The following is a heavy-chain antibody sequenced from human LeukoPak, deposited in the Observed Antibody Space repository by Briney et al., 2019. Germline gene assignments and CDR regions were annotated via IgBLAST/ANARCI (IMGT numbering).Heavy chain of an antibody. CDR3: AGPPTVTTRASYYYYMDV. D-gene: IGHD4-17*01. V-gene: IGHV1-2*02. CDR2: INPNSGGT. J-gene: IGHJ6*03. Sequence: GASVKVSCKASGYTFTGYYMHWVRQAPGQGLEWMGWINPNSGGTNYAQKFQGRVTITADESTSTAYMELSSLRSEDTAVYYCAGPPTVTTRASYYYYMDVWGKGTTVTVSS. CDR1: GYTFTGYY.